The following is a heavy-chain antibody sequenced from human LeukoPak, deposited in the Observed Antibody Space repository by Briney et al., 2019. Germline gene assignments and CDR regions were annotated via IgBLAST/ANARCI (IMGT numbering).Heavy chain of an antibody. CDR3: ARDPVIAAAGRAPGY. CDR1: GFTFSSYW. J-gene: IGHJ4*02. V-gene: IGHV3-74*01. Sequence: PGGSLRLSCAASGFTFSSYWMHWVRQAPGKGLVWVSRINSDGSSTSYADSVKGRFTTSRDNAKNSLYLQMNSLRAEDTAVYYCARDPVIAAAGRAPGYWGQGTLVTVSS. D-gene: IGHD6-13*01. CDR2: INSDGSST.